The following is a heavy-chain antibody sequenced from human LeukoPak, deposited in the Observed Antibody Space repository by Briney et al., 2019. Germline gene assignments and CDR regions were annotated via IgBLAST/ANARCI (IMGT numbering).Heavy chain of an antibody. V-gene: IGHV1-2*02. Sequence: ASVKGSCKASRYTLTRYYMHWVRQAPGQELEGMGWINPHRGGTKDAQKFQGRVTIPRDTSISTAYMELNRLRSDHTAVYYCAREGGSNIYRTFDYWGQRTLVTVSS. CDR3: AREGGSNIYRTFDY. D-gene: IGHD1-14*01. CDR1: RYTLTRYY. CDR2: INPHRGGT. J-gene: IGHJ4*02.